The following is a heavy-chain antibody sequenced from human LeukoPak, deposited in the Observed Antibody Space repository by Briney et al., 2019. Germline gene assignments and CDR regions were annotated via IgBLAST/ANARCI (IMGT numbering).Heavy chain of an antibody. V-gene: IGHV3-15*01. Sequence: GGSLRLSCAASGFTFSNAWMSWVRQDPGKGLDGVGRIKSKPDGGTIHYAAPVKGRFTVSRDDSKNTVYLQMNSLITEDTAVYYCTTDYDRGYWGQGTLVTVSS. CDR3: TTDYDRGY. D-gene: IGHD3-3*01. J-gene: IGHJ4*02. CDR2: IKSKPDGGTI. CDR1: GFTFSNAW.